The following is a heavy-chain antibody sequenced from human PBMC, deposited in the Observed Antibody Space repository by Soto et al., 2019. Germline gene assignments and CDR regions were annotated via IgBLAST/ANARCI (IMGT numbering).Heavy chain of an antibody. Sequence: EVQLVESGGGLIQPGGSLRLSCAASGFTVSSNYMSWVRQAPGKGLEWVSVIYSGGSTYYADSVKGRFTISRDNSKKTLYLRMNSLRAEDTAVDYCARDRVESGYPEYFQHWGQGTLVTVSS. J-gene: IGHJ1*01. CDR3: ARDRVESGYPEYFQH. CDR1: GFTVSSNY. CDR2: IYSGGST. V-gene: IGHV3-53*01. D-gene: IGHD3-22*01.